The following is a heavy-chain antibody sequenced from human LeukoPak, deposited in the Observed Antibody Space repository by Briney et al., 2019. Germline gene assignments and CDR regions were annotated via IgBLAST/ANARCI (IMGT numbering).Heavy chain of an antibody. Sequence: SETLSLTCTVSGGSISSYYWSWIRQPPGKGLEWIGYIYYSGSTNYNPSLKSRVTISVDTSKNQFSLKLSSVTAADTAVYYCARHKGIAAAAWFDPWGQGTLVTVSS. CDR2: IYYSGST. J-gene: IGHJ5*02. V-gene: IGHV4-59*08. CDR3: ARHKGIAAAAWFDP. CDR1: GGSISSYY. D-gene: IGHD6-13*01.